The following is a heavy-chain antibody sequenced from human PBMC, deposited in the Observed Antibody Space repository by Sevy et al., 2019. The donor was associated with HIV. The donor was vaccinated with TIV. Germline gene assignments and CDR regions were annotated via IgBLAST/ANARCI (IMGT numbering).Heavy chain of an antibody. Sequence: GGCLRLSCAASGFTFSNYAMSWVRQAPGKGLEWVSPISGSGGSTFYAGSVKGRFTISRDNSKNTLYLQMNSLRAEDTALYYCAKASLDYGDYENYYFDYWGQGTLVTVSS. CDR3: AKASLDYGDYENYYFDY. CDR2: ISGSGGST. J-gene: IGHJ4*02. D-gene: IGHD4-17*01. CDR1: GFTFSNYA. V-gene: IGHV3-23*01.